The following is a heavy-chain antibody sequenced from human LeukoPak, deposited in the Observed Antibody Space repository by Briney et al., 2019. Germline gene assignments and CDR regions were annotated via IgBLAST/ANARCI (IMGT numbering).Heavy chain of an antibody. Sequence: PGGSLRLSCAASGFTFSDYYMSWIRQAPGKGLEWVSYISSSGSTIYYADSVKGRFTISRDNAKNSLYLQMNSLRAEDTAVYYCARGYSNSVDYYMDVWGKGTTVTVSS. CDR1: GFTFSDYY. CDR3: ARGYSNSVDYYMDV. D-gene: IGHD4-11*01. V-gene: IGHV3-11*04. CDR2: ISSSGSTI. J-gene: IGHJ6*03.